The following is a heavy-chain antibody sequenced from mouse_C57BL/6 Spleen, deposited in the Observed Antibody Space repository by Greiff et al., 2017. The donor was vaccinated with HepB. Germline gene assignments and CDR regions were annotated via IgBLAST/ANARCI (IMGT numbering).Heavy chain of an antibody. CDR3: APMVTTVFAY. Sequence: QVQLQQSGAELARPGASVKLSCKASGYTFTSYGISWVKQRTGQGLEWIGEIYPRSGNTYYNEKFKGKATLTADKSSSTAYMQLSSLTSEDSAVYYCAPMVTTVFAYWGQGTLVTVSA. J-gene: IGHJ3*01. V-gene: IGHV1-81*01. CDR1: GYTFTSYG. CDR2: IYPRSGNT. D-gene: IGHD2-2*01.